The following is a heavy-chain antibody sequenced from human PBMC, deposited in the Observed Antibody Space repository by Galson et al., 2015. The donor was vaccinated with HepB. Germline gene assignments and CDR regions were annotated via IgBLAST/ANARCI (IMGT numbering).Heavy chain of an antibody. CDR3: ARVRDRGSWSQQWLFDY. J-gene: IGHJ4*02. V-gene: IGHV3-30*04. CDR1: GFTFGSYA. Sequence: SLRLSCAASGFTFGSYAMHWVRQAPGKGLEWVALMSYDGSNKYYTDSVKGRFTISRDNSKNTLYLQMDSLRTEDTAVYYCARVRDRGSWSQQWLFDYWGQGTLVTVSS. D-gene: IGHD6-19*01. CDR2: MSYDGSNK.